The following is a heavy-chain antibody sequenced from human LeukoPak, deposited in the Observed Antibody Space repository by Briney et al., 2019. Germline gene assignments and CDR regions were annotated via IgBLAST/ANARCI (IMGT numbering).Heavy chain of an antibody. J-gene: IGHJ4*02. CDR2: ISAYNGNT. CDR1: GYTFTSYG. CDR3: ARAGRGYYDFWSGYYRFDY. V-gene: IGHV1-18*01. Sequence: ASVKVSCKASGYTFTSYGISWVRQAPGQGLEWMGWISAYNGNTNCAQKLQGRVTMTTDTSTSTAYMELRRLRSDDTAVYYCARAGRGYYDFWSGYYRFDYWGQGTLVTVSS. D-gene: IGHD3-3*01.